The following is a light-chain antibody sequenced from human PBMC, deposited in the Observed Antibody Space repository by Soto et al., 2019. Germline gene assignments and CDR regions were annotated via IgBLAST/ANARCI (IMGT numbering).Light chain of an antibody. CDR3: AAWDASLNGAV. CDR1: SSNIGSNT. V-gene: IGLV1-44*01. J-gene: IGLJ2*01. Sequence: QSVLTQPPSASETPGQRVTISCSGGSSNIGSNTVHWYQQLPGTAPKLLIYSNNLRPSGVPDRFSGSKSGTSASLAISGLQSEDEADYYCAAWDASLNGAVFGGGTKLTVL. CDR2: SNN.